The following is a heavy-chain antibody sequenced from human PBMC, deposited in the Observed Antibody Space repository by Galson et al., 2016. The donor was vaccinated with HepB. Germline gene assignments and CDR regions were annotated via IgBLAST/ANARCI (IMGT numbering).Heavy chain of an antibody. CDR2: TYYRSKWYY. CDR3: ARDGYTSGWHGACEI. D-gene: IGHD6-19*01. CDR1: GDSVSGTTIA. J-gene: IGHJ3*02. V-gene: IGHV6-1*01. Sequence: CAISGDSVSGTTIAWNWIRHSPSRGLEWLGRTYYRSKWYYDYAGSVKSRITINPDTSRNQFSLQLNSVTPEDTAVYYCARDGYTSGWHGACEIWGQGTMVTVSS.